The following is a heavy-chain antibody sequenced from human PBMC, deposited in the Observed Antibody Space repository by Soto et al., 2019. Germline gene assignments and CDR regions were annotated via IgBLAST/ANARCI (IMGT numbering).Heavy chain of an antibody. D-gene: IGHD4-17*01. CDR3: ARVHFGDVLSEDF. V-gene: IGHV1-8*02. J-gene: IGHJ4*02. CDR1: GYNIIDYD. Sequence: QVQLVQSGAEVKKPGASVKVSCKASGYNIIDYDITWVRQATGQGLDWMGWMNPRNGDAVYAQTFQDRLTMIAEIFASTMFLELSSLQSDDTAIYFCARVHFGDVLSEDFWGQGTLVTVSS. CDR2: MNPRNGDA.